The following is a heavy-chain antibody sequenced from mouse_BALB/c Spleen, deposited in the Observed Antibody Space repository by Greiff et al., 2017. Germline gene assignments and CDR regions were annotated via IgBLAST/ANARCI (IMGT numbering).Heavy chain of an antibody. Sequence: VKLQESGAELARPGASVKLSCKASGYTFTSYWMQWVKQRPGQGLEWIGAIYPGDGDTRYTQKFKGKATLTADKSSSTAYMQLSSLASEDSAVYYCARDYRYDWYFDVWGAGTTVTVSS. CDR2: IYPGDGDT. V-gene: IGHV1-87*01. CDR1: GYTFTSYW. J-gene: IGHJ1*01. CDR3: ARDYRYDWYFDV. D-gene: IGHD2-14*01.